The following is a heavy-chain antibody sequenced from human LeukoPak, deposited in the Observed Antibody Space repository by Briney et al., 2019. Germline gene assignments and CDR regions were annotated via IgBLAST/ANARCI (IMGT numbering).Heavy chain of an antibody. CDR1: GFTFSSYA. D-gene: IGHD2-2*01. Sequence: PGGSLRLSCAASGFTFSSYAMSWVRQAPGKGLEWVSAISGSGGSTYYADSVKGRFTISRDTSKNTLYLQMNSLRAEDTAVYYCARGYCSGTSQRGCDYWGQGTLVTVSS. CDR3: ARGYCSGTSQRGCDY. V-gene: IGHV3-23*01. J-gene: IGHJ4*02. CDR2: ISGSGGST.